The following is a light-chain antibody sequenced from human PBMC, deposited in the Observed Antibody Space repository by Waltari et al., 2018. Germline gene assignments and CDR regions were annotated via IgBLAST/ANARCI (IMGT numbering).Light chain of an antibody. Sequence: SYVLTQAPSVSVAPGKTATITCGGNNIGGRRVHWYRQKPGQAPALVMYDDSDRPSGTPGRFSCANSGNTATLTSSRVEAGDEADYYCQVWDSGSRDRHVVFGGGTKLTVL. J-gene: IGLJ2*01. V-gene: IGLV3-21*04. CDR2: DDS. CDR1: NIGGRR. CDR3: QVWDSGSRDRHVV.